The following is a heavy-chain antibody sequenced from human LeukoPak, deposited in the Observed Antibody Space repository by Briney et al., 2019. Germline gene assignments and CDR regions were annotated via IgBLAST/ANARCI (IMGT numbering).Heavy chain of an antibody. CDR2: FGDTGMP. CDR3: ARWDGYGDL. J-gene: IGHJ2*01. V-gene: IGHV3-23*01. CDR1: GFSFSAYG. D-gene: IGHD1-26*01. Sequence: PGGSLRLSCVASGFSFSAYGMTWVRQAPGKGLEWVSGFGDTGMPHYRDSVKGRFSISRDYSKNTFYLPMDSLRAEDTAIYYCARWDGYGDLWGRGTLVTVSS.